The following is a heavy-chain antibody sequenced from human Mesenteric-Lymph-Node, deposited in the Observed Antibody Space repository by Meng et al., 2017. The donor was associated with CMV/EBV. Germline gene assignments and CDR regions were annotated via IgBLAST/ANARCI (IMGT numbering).Heavy chain of an antibody. V-gene: IGHV1-2*02. D-gene: IGHD3-3*01. Sequence: SVKVSCKASGYTFTGYYMHWVRQAPGQGLEWMGWINPNSGGTNYAQKFQGRVTMTRDTSISTAYMELSRLRSDDTAVYYCARDYDYYDFWSGYYDYYYGMDVWGQGTTVTVSS. CDR3: ARDYDYYDFWSGYYDYYYGMDV. J-gene: IGHJ6*02. CDR2: INPNSGGT. CDR1: GYTFTGYY.